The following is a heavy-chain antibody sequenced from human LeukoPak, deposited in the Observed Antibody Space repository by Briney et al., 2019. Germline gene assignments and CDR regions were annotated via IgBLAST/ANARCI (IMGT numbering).Heavy chain of an antibody. D-gene: IGHD3-22*01. J-gene: IGHJ3*02. CDR1: GYTLTELS. CDR3: ARDGGPYYYDSSSYESDAFDI. CDR2: INPSGGST. Sequence: GASVKVSCKVSGYTLTELSMHWVRQAPGQGLEWMGIINPSGGSTSYAQKFQGRVTMTRDTSTSTVYMELSSLRSEDTAVYYCARDGGPYYYDSSSYESDAFDIWGQGTMVTVSS. V-gene: IGHV1-46*01.